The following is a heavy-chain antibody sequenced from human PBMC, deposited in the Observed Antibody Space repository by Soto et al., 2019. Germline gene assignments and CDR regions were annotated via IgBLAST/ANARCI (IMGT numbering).Heavy chain of an antibody. Sequence: SETLSLTCTVSGGSISNFYWSWSRQPPGKGLEWIGYVYYTGSTSYNPSLKRRVTFSADSSRGQFSLRLNSVTAADTAVYYCARTVLGPDLLADSFVDYYYYMDVWGQGTTVTVSS. J-gene: IGHJ6*03. CDR3: ARTVLGPDLLADSFVDYYYYMDV. CDR1: GGSISNFY. D-gene: IGHD3-9*01. CDR2: VYYTGST. V-gene: IGHV4-59*08.